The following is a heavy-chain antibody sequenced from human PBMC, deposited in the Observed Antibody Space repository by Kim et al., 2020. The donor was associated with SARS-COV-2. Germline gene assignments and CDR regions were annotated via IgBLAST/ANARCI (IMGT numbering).Heavy chain of an antibody. J-gene: IGHJ4*01. CDR3: WEESESSSSFDY. CDR1: GFTFSSYA. D-gene: IGHD6-6*01. CDR2: ISGSGGST. V-gene: IGHV3-23*01. Sequence: GGSLRLSCAASGFTFSSYAMSWVRQAPGKGLEWVSAISGSGGSTYYADVVKGRCTISRNNAKNTLYLQMNSRRAEDTAGDYWWEESESSSSFDYWGQGTL.